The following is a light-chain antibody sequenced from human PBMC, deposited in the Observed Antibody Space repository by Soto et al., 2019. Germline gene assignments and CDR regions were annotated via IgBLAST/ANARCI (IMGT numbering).Light chain of an antibody. CDR2: AAS. J-gene: IGKJ1*01. CDR1: QGIRND. V-gene: IGKV1-6*01. CDR3: LQDYNYPRT. Sequence: AIQMTQSPSGLCASVGERVTITCRASQGIRNDLGWYQQKTGKAPKLLIYAASSLQSGVPSRFSGSGSGKDFTLTISSLQNEDFATYYCLQDYNYPRTFGQGAKVDI.